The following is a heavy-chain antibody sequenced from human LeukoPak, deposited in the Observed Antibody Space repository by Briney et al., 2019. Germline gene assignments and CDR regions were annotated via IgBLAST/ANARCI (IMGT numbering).Heavy chain of an antibody. J-gene: IGHJ4*02. CDR3: ARDTIAAAGNNFDY. Sequence: GMSLRLSCIASGFTFSSYGMHWVRQAPGQGLEWVAFISYNGDNAYHTDSVKGRFTVSRDNSRDTLSLEMDSLRTEDTAVYYCARDTIAAAGNNFDYWGQGTLVTVSS. CDR2: ISYNGDNA. V-gene: IGHV3-30*03. D-gene: IGHD6-13*01. CDR1: GFTFSSYG.